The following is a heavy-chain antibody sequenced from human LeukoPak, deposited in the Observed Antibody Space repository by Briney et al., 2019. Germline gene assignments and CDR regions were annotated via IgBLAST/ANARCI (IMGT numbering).Heavy chain of an antibody. Sequence: QPGRSLRLSCAASGFTFSTYVLHWVRQAPGKGLEWVAVISHDGSEKYYADSVKGRFTISRDNSKNTLYLQMNSLRAEDTAVYYCARDLGTMVRGGFDHWGQGTLVTVSS. CDR1: GFTFSTYV. CDR3: ARDLGTMVRGGFDH. V-gene: IGHV3-30*03. D-gene: IGHD3-10*01. CDR2: ISHDGSEK. J-gene: IGHJ4*02.